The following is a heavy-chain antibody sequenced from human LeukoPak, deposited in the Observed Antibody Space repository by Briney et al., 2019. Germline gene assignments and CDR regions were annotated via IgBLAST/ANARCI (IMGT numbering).Heavy chain of an antibody. V-gene: IGHV3-7*05. CDR1: GPTFGDYW. J-gene: IGHJ3*02. Sequence: PGGSLRLSCEASGPTFGDYWMTWVRRAPGKGPECVANIKQDGSETHYVDSVKGRFTIFRDNAKNSLSLQMNSLRVEDTAMYYCATYWRYFDWLLLDTWGLGTMVTVSS. CDR2: IKQDGSET. D-gene: IGHD3-9*01. CDR3: ATYWRYFDWLLLDT.